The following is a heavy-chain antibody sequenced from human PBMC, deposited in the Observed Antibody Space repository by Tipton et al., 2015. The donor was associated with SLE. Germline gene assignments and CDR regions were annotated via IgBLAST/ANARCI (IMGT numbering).Heavy chain of an antibody. V-gene: IGHV6-1*01. CDR2: TYYRSKWYN. CDR3: TRNTLRELGMVVGPFDI. Sequence: PGLVKPSQTLSLTCGISGDSVSSNSAAWNWIRQSPSRGLEWLGRTYYRSKWYNDYAVSVKSRITINPDTSKNQFSLQLNSVTPEDTAIYYCTRNTLRELGMVVGPFDIWGQGTMVTVSS. D-gene: IGHD1-26*01. CDR1: GDSVSSNSAA. J-gene: IGHJ3*02.